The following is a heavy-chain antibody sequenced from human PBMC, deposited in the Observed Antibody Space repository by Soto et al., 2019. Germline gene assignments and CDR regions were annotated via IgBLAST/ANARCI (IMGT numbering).Heavy chain of an antibody. D-gene: IGHD2-2*01. CDR2: INAGNGNT. J-gene: IGHJ5*02. CDR1: GYTFTSYA. Sequence: GASVKVSCKASGYTFTSYAMHWVRQAPGQRLEWMGWINAGNGNTKYSQKFQGRVTITRDTSASTAYMELSSLRSEDTAVYYCARDLQPLVYRSSTSCYLDWFDPWGQGTLVTSPQ. CDR3: ARDLQPLVYRSSTSCYLDWFDP. V-gene: IGHV1-3*01.